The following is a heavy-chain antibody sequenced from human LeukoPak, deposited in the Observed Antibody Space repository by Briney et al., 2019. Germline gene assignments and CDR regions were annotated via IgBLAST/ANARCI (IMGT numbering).Heavy chain of an antibody. V-gene: IGHV3-74*01. Sequence: GGSLRLSCAASGFTFSSYEMNWVRQAPGKGLVWVSRINSDGSSTTYADSVKGRFTVSRDNAKNTLYLQMNSLRAEDTAVYYCVLGGKQLARYITPKYYFDYWGQGTLVTVSS. D-gene: IGHD4-23*01. CDR2: INSDGSST. CDR1: GFTFSSYE. CDR3: VLGGKQLARYITPKYYFDY. J-gene: IGHJ4*02.